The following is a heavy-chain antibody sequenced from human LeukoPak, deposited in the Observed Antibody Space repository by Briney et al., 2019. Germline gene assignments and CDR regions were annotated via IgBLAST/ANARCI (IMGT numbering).Heavy chain of an antibody. CDR1: DGSISIHNYY. CDR2: IYYSGST. J-gene: IGHJ4*02. CDR3: ARFRQQLVRRYYFDY. D-gene: IGHD6-13*01. V-gene: IGHV4-39*07. Sequence: SETLSLTCTVSDGSISIHNYYWGWVRQPPGKGLEWIGSIYYSGSTYYNPSLKSRVTISVDTSKNQFSLKLSSVTAADTAVYYCARFRQQLVRRYYFDYWGQGTLVTVSS.